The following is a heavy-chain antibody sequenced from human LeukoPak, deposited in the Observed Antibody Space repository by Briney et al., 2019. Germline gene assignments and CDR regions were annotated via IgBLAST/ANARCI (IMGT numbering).Heavy chain of an antibody. V-gene: IGHV1-69*13. D-gene: IGHD2-21*02. CDR3: ASPAGGDPGIINYYYGMDV. CDR1: GGTFSSYA. J-gene: IGHJ6*02. CDR2: IIPIFGTA. Sequence: ASVKVSCKASGGTFSSYAISWVRQAPGQGLEWMGGIIPIFGTANYAQKFQGRVTITADESTSTAYMELSSLRSEDTAVYYCASPAGGDPGIINYYYGMDVWGQGTTVTVSS.